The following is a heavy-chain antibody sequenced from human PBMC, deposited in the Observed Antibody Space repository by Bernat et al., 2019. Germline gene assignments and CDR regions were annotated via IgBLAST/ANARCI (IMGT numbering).Heavy chain of an antibody. J-gene: IGHJ6*02. Sequence: QVQLQESGPGLVKPSQTLSLTCTVSGGSISSGDYYWSWIRQPPGKGLEWIGYIYYSGSTYYNPSLKSRVTISVDTSKNQFSLKLSSVTAADTAVYYCARDASLIAYPHPDKPEIYGMDVWGQGTTVTVSS. CDR3: ARDASLIAYPHPDKPEIYGMDV. V-gene: IGHV4-30-4*01. CDR2: IYYSGST. D-gene: IGHD2-21*01. CDR1: GGSISSGDYY.